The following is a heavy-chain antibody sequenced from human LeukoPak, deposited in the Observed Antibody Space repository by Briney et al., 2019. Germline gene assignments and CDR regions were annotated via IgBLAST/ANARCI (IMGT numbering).Heavy chain of an antibody. V-gene: IGHV3-23*01. CDR1: GFTFSSYA. Sequence: GGSLRLSCAASGFTFSSYAMSWVRQAPGKGLEWVSAISGSGGSTYYADSVKGRFTVSRDNSKNTLYLQMNSLRAEDTAVYYCAKDLQGYCEPNDDYWGQGTLVTVSS. CDR3: AKDLQGYCEPNDDY. D-gene: IGHD3-22*01. J-gene: IGHJ4*02. CDR2: ISGSGGST.